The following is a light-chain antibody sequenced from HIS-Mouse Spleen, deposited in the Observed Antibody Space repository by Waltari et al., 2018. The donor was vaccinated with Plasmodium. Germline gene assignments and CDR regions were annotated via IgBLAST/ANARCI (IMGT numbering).Light chain of an antibody. CDR3: QQYYSTPIT. Sequence: DIVMTQSPDSLAVSLGERTPLNCQSSQSVFYSSNNKNYLAWYQQKPGQPPKLLIYWASTRESGVPDRFSGSGSGTDFTLTISSLQAEDVAVYYCQQYYSTPITFGQGTRLEIK. CDR2: WAS. CDR1: QSVFYSSNNKNY. V-gene: IGKV4-1*01. J-gene: IGKJ5*01.